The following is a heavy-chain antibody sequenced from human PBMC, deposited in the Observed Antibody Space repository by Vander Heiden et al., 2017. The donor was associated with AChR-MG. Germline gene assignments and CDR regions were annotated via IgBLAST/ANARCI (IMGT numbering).Heavy chain of an antibody. CDR2: IKHSGST. J-gene: IGHJ6*02. CDR3: ARGIGSSWYEYYYGMDV. CDR1: GGSFSGYY. V-gene: IGHV4-34*01. D-gene: IGHD6-13*01. Sequence: VQLQQWGAGLLKPSATLSLTCAVYGGSFSGYYWSWIRQPPGKGLELIGEIKHSGSTNYNPSLKSRVTISVDTAKNQFSLKLSSVTAADTAVYYCARGIGSSWYEYYYGMDVWGQGTTVTVSS.